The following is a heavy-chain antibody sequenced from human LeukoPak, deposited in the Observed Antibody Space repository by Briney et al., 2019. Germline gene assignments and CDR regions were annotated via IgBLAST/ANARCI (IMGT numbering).Heavy chain of an antibody. J-gene: IGHJ4*02. CDR3: ARFSRLGYCSSTSCYGLDY. CDR2: IYYSGST. V-gene: IGHV4-59*01. CDR1: GGSISSYY. Sequence: SETLSLTCTVSGGSISSYYWSWIRQPPGKGLEWIGYIYYSGSTNYNPSLKSRVTISVDTSKNQFSLKLSSVTAADTAVYYCARFSRLGYCSSTSCYGLDYWGQGTLVTVSP. D-gene: IGHD2-2*01.